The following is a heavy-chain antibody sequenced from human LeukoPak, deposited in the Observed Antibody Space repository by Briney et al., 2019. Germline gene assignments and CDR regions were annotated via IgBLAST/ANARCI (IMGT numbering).Heavy chain of an antibody. CDR1: GYTFTGYY. CDR2: INPNSGGT. J-gene: IGHJ6*03. V-gene: IGHV1-2*02. Sequence: ASVKVSCKASGYTFTGYYMHWVRQAPGQGLEWMGWINPNSGGTNYAQKFQGRVTMTRDTSISTAYMELSRLRSDDTAVYYCATRGNSSSSGYYYYYMDVWGKGTTVTVSS. D-gene: IGHD6-6*01. CDR3: ATRGNSSSSGYYYYYMDV.